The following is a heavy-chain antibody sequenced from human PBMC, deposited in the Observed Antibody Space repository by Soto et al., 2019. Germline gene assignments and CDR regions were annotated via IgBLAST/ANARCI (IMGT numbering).Heavy chain of an antibody. CDR2: MNPNSGNT. CDR1: GYAFTSYD. V-gene: IGHV1-8*01. D-gene: IGHD6-13*01. CDR3: ARERSAAGTGWFDP. J-gene: IGHJ5*02. Sequence: QVQLVQSGAEVKKPGASVKVSCKASGYAFTSYDINWVRQATGQGLEWMGWMNPNSGNTGYAQKFQGRVTMTRNTSISTAYMELSSLRSEDTAVYFCARERSAAGTGWFDPWGQGTLVTVSS.